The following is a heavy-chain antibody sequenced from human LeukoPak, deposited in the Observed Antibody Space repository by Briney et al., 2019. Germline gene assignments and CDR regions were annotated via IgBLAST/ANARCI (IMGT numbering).Heavy chain of an antibody. CDR3: AKNYNSGRGVPYGMDV. CDR2: ISGISGSTT. D-gene: IGHD3-10*01. CDR1: GFTFANYA. Sequence: GGSLRLSCAASGFTFANYAMRWVRQAPGKGLQWVSAISGISGSTTIYADSVKGRFTVSRDNSKSTLYLQMNSLRVEDTAVYYCAKNYNSGRGVPYGMDVWGQGTTVTVAS. J-gene: IGHJ6*02. V-gene: IGHV3-23*01.